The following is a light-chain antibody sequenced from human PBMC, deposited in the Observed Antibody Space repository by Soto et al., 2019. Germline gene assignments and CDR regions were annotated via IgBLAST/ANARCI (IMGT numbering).Light chain of an antibody. CDR2: DTD. V-gene: IGLV1-51*01. Sequence: QSVLTQPPSMSAAPGQKITISCSGSSSNIGASYVFWYQQFPGTAPKLLIYDTDKRPSGIPDRFSGSKSGTSATLGITRLQTGDEADYYCGAWDSSLRVVQFGGGTKLTVL. J-gene: IGLJ3*02. CDR1: SSNIGASY. CDR3: GAWDSSLRVVQ.